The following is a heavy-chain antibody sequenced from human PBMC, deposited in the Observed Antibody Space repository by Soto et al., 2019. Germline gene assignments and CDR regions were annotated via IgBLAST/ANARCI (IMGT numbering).Heavy chain of an antibody. V-gene: IGHV3-66*01. Sequence: PSETLSLTCAVYGGSFSGYYWSWIRQPPGKGLEWVSVIYSGGNTYYADSVKGRFTISRDNSKNTVHLQMDGLRAEDTAVYYCARGQENHWFDPWGQGTLVTVSS. CDR1: GGSFSGYY. CDR3: ARGQENHWFDP. CDR2: IYSGGNT. J-gene: IGHJ5*02.